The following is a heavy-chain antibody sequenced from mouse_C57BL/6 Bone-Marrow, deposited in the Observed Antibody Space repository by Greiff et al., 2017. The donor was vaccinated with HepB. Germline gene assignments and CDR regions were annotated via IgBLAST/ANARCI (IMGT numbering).Heavy chain of an antibody. Sequence: QQSCKASGYTFTSYWMHWVKPRPGRGLEWIGRIDPNSGGTKYNEKFKSKATLTVDKPSSTAYMQLSSLTSVDSAVYYCARRAYDYGSSYVSYFDYWGQGTTLTVSS. D-gene: IGHD1-1*01. CDR2: IDPNSGGT. CDR1: GYTFTSYW. V-gene: IGHV1-72*01. CDR3: ARRAYDYGSSYVSYFDY. J-gene: IGHJ2*01.